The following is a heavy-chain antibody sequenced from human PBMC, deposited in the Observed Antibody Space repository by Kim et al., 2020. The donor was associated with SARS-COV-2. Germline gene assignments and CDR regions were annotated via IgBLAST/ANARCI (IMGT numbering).Heavy chain of an antibody. J-gene: IGHJ5*02. D-gene: IGHD3-16*02. CDR2: IYSGGST. CDR1: GFTVSSNY. V-gene: IGHV3-66*01. Sequence: GGSLRLSCAASGFTVSSNYMSWVRQAPGKGLEWVSVIYSGGSTYYADSVKGRFTISRDNSKNTLYLQMNSLRAEDTAVYYCARTPGWDYDYVWGSYRSPWGQGTLVTVSS. CDR3: ARTPGWDYDYVWGSYRSP.